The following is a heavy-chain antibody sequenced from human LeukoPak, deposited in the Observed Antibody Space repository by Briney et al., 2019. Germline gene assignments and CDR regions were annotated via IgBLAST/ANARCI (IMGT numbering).Heavy chain of an antibody. V-gene: IGHV1-69*01. CDR1: GGTFSSYA. Sequence: SVKVSCKASGGTFSSYAISWVRQAPGQGLEWMGGIIPIFGTANYAQKFQGRFTITADESTSTAYMELSSLRSEDTAVYYCARAHSGYDSDWFDPWGQGTLVTVSS. J-gene: IGHJ5*02. CDR3: ARAHSGYDSDWFDP. D-gene: IGHD5-12*01. CDR2: IIPIFGTA.